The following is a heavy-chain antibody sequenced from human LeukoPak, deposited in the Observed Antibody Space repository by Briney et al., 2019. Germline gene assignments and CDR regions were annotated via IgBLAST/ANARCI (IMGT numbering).Heavy chain of an antibody. D-gene: IGHD4-17*01. CDR3: AKWYPTVTTMMVSDPNDDY. J-gene: IGHJ4*02. V-gene: IGHV3-15*07. Sequence: GGSLRLSCAASDFTFSNAWMNWVRQAPGKGLEWVGRIKSKTDGGATDYADSVKGRFTISRDNSKNTLYLQMNSLRAEDTAVYYCAKWYPTVTTMMVSDPNDDYWGQGTLVTVSS. CDR1: DFTFSNAW. CDR2: IKSKTDGGAT.